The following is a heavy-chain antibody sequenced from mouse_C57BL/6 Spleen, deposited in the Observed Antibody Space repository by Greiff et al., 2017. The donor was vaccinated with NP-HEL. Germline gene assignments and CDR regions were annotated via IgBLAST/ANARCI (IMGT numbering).Heavy chain of an antibody. CDR1: GFTFSDYG. Sequence: EVQLVESGGGLVKPGGSLKLSCAASGFTFSDYGMHWVRQAPEKGLEWVAYISSGSSTIYYADTVKGRFTISRDNAKNTLFLQMTSLSSEDTAMYYCARGIYYDAMGCWGQGTSVTVSS. CDR3: ARGIYYDAMGC. V-gene: IGHV5-17*01. J-gene: IGHJ4*01. D-gene: IGHD1-1*01. CDR2: ISSGSSTI.